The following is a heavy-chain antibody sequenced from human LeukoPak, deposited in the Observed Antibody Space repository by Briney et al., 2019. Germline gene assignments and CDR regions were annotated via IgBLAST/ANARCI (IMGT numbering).Heavy chain of an antibody. V-gene: IGHV1-2*02. CDR1: GYTFTGYY. J-gene: IGHJ5*02. D-gene: IGHD3-16*02. CDR2: INPNSGGT. Sequence: ASVKVSCKASGYTFTGYYMHWVRQAPGQGLEWMGWINPNSGGTNYAQKFQGRVTMTRDTSISTAYMELSRLRSDDTAVYYCARDGVITSGGVIVTNWFDPWGQGTLVTVSS. CDR3: ARDGVITSGGVIVTNWFDP.